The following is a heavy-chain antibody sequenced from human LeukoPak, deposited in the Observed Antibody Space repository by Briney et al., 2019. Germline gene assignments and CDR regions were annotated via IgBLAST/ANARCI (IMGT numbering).Heavy chain of an antibody. D-gene: IGHD6-13*01. CDR2: IYYSGST. CDR1: GGSISSYY. J-gene: IGHJ5*02. Sequence: TSETLSLTCTVSGGSISSYYWSWIRQPPGKGLEWIGYIYYSGSTNYNPSLKSRVTISVDTSKNQFSLKLSSVTAADTAVYYCARGGYGQQLGLDWFDPWGQGTLVTVSS. V-gene: IGHV4-59*01. CDR3: ARGGYGQQLGLDWFDP.